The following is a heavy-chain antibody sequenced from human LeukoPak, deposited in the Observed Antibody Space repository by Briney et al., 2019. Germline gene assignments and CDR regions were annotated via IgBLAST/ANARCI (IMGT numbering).Heavy chain of an antibody. CDR3: ARERDIVVVPAAIRFDP. D-gene: IGHD2-2*02. V-gene: IGHV1-2*02. Sequence: ASVKVSCKASGYTFTGYYMHWVRQAPGQGLEWMGWINPNSGGTNYAQKFQGRVTMTRDTSISTAYMELSRLRSDDTAVYYCARERDIVVVPAAIRFDPWGQGTLVTVSS. J-gene: IGHJ5*02. CDR1: GYTFTGYY. CDR2: INPNSGGT.